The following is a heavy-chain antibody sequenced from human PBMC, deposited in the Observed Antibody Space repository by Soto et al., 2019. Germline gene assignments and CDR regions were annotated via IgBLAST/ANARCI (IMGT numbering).Heavy chain of an antibody. CDR1: GFTFSSYA. J-gene: IGHJ6*02. CDR2: ISGSGGST. Sequence: GGSLRLSCAASGFTFSSYAMSWVRQAPGKGLEWVSAISGSGGSTYYADSVKGRFTISRDNSKNTLYLQMNSLRAEDTAVYYFAKREAANDYYYGMDVWGQGTTVTVSS. D-gene: IGHD2-15*01. V-gene: IGHV3-23*01. CDR3: AKREAANDYYYGMDV.